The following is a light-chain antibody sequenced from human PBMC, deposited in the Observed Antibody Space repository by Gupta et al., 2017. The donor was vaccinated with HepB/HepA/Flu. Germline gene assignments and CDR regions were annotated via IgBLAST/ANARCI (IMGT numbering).Light chain of an antibody. Sequence: SYVLSQSPSLSVSPGQTATITCSGDKLGDKYACWYQQKPVQSRILVIHQNNKRPAGSPERFSGFNSGNTATLTISGTQAMDEADYYCQAWDTSSVVFGGGTKLTVL. CDR3: QAWDTSSVV. CDR1: KLGDKY. CDR2: QNN. V-gene: IGLV3-1*01. J-gene: IGLJ3*02.